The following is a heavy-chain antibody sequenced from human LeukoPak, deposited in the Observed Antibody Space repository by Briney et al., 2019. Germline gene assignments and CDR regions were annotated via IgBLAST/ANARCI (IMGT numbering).Heavy chain of an antibody. J-gene: IGHJ6*02. Sequence: RASVNVSCKASGYTFSSYDINWVRQATGQGLEWMGWMHPNSGNTGYAQKFQGRVTMTRNTSISTAYMELSSLRSEDTAVYYCASTPLPVDYGESEDYGMDVWGQGTTVTVSS. V-gene: IGHV1-8*01. CDR1: GYTFSSYD. D-gene: IGHD4-17*01. CDR2: MHPNSGNT. CDR3: ASTPLPVDYGESEDYGMDV.